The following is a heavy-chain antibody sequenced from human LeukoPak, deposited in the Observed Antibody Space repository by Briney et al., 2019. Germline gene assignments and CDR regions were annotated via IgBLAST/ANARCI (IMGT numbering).Heavy chain of an antibody. Sequence: GGSLRLSCAASGFTFSSYWMHWVRQAPGKGLVWVSRINGDGGSTTYVDSVKGRFTISRDNAENTLYLQMNSLRAEDTALYYCTRDGVGGTHDYWGQGTLVTVSS. CDR2: INGDGGST. J-gene: IGHJ4*02. D-gene: IGHD1-26*01. CDR1: GFTFSSYW. V-gene: IGHV3-74*01. CDR3: TRDGVGGTHDY.